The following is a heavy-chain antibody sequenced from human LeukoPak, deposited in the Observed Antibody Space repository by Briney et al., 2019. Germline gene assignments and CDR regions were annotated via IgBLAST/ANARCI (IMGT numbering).Heavy chain of an antibody. CDR2: ISTGTGNP. CDR3: TRDFYNSGSSLLDY. V-gene: IGHV7-4-1*02. J-gene: IGHJ4*02. CDR1: GGTFSSYA. Sequence: GASVKVSCKASGGTFSSYAISWLRQAPGQRPEWMGWISTGTGNPTYAQGFTGRFVFSLDTSVSTAYLEITSLKAEDTAVYYCTRDFYNSGSSLLDYWGQGTLVTVSS. D-gene: IGHD3-10*01.